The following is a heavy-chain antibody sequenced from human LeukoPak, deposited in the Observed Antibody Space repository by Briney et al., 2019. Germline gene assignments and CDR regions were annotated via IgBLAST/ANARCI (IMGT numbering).Heavy chain of an antibody. J-gene: IGHJ4*02. CDR3: ARHYYDSTGYYYFDY. Sequence: SETLSLTCTVSGGSPINYYWSWSRQPAETGLERVGRLYVTGGTIYNPSLQSRVTISVDTSKNQFSLKLSSVTAADTAVYYCARHYYDSTGYYYFDYWGQGTLVTVSS. D-gene: IGHD3-22*01. CDR2: LYVTGGT. CDR1: GGSPINYY. V-gene: IGHV4-4*07.